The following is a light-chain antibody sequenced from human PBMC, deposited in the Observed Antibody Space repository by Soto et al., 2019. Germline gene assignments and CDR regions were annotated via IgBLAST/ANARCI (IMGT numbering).Light chain of an antibody. CDR1: QSVANNY. Sequence: EIVLTQSPGTLSLSPGERATLSCRASQSVANNYLAWYQQKPGQAPRLLIYGASSRATGIPDRFSGGGSGTDFTLTISRLEPEDFAVYYCQHYGGSPRTFGQGTKVEIK. V-gene: IGKV3-20*01. CDR2: GAS. J-gene: IGKJ1*01. CDR3: QHYGGSPRT.